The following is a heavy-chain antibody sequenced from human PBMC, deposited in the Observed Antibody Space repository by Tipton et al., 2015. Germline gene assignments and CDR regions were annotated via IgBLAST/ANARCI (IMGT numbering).Heavy chain of an antibody. CDR1: GFRFSAFW. D-gene: IGHD6-6*01. Sequence: SLRLSCAASGFRFSAFWMNWVRQAPGKGLEWVANINQDGTEKYYVDSVKGRFTISRDNAKNSLYLQLQSLSLDDTAVYYCARTEAASRYFSHYYGMDVWVQGTTVTVSS. CDR2: INQDGTEK. J-gene: IGHJ6*02. V-gene: IGHV3-7*05. CDR3: ARTEAASRYFSHYYGMDV.